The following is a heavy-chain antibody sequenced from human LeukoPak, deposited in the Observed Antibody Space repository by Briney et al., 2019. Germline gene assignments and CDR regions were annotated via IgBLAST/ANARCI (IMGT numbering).Heavy chain of an antibody. CDR3: ARHGPGSSSWYYYYMDV. D-gene: IGHD6-13*01. CDR1: GGSISSSSYY. J-gene: IGHJ6*03. V-gene: IGHV4-39*01. CDR2: IYYSGST. Sequence: SETLSLTCTVSGGSISSSSYYWGWIRQPPGKGLEWIGSIYYSGSTYYNPSLKSRVTISVDTSKNQFSLKLSSVTAADTAVYYCARHGPGSSSWYYYYMDVWGKGTTVTVSS.